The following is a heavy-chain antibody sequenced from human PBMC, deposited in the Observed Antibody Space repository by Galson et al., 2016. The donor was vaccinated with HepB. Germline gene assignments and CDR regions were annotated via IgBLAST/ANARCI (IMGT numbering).Heavy chain of an antibody. J-gene: IGHJ6*02. Sequence: SVKVSCKASGYTFTNYALHWVRQAPGQSLEWMGWINVGTAFKKYSQNFQGRLSITRDTSASTVYMELSSLRSEDTAVYYCARDLRYFDWLSVRYYSSSYGMDVWGQGTTVTVSS. D-gene: IGHD3-9*01. CDR3: ARDLRYFDWLSVRYYSSSYGMDV. V-gene: IGHV1-3*01. CDR1: GYTFTNYA. CDR2: INVGTAFK.